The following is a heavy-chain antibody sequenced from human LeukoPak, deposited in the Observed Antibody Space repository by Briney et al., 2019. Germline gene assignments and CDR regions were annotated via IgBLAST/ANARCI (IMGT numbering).Heavy chain of an antibody. CDR3: ARHPIPKKYCSGGSCYDNYFDY. CDR2: IYPGDSDT. CDR1: GYSFTSYW. V-gene: IGHV5-51*01. Sequence: GGSLKISCKGSGYSFTSYWIGWVRQMPGKGLEWMGIIYPGDSDTRYSPSFQGQVTISADKSISTAYLQWSSLKASDTAMYYCARHPIPKKYCSGGSCYDNYFDYWGQGTLVTVSS. J-gene: IGHJ4*02. D-gene: IGHD2-15*01.